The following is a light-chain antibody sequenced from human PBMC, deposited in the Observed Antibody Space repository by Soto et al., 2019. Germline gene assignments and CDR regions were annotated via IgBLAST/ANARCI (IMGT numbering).Light chain of an antibody. Sequence: EIVLTQSPGTLSLSPGERATLSCRASERLSSVYLAWYQQRPGQPPRLLIYGASNRATGIPDRFSGSGSGTDFTLIIHRLEPEDGAIYYCPQYGGSPRITLGHGTRLEIK. V-gene: IGKV3-20*01. CDR2: GAS. J-gene: IGKJ5*01. CDR3: PQYGGSPRIT. CDR1: ERLSSVY.